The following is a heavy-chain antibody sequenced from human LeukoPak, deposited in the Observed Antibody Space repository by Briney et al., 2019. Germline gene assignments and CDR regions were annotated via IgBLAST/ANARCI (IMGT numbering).Heavy chain of an antibody. CDR3: AKGAAAGMDAFDI. D-gene: IGHD6-13*01. V-gene: IGHV3-23*01. CDR1: GFTFSSYA. CDR2: ISGSGGST. Sequence: GGSLRLPCAASGFTFSSYAMSWVRQAPGKGLEWVSAISGSGGSTYYADSVKGRFTISRDNSKNTLYLQMNSLRAEDAAVYYCAKGAAAGMDAFDIWGQGTMVTVSS. J-gene: IGHJ3*02.